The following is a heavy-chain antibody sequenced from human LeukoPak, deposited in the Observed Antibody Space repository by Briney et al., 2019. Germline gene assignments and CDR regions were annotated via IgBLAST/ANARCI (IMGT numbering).Heavy chain of an antibody. J-gene: IGHJ4*02. CDR1: GGSISSSSYY. D-gene: IGHD3-22*01. V-gene: IGHV4-39*01. CDR2: MYYSGST. Sequence: SETLSLTCTVSGGSISSSSYYWGWIRQPPGKGLEWIGSMYYSGSTFYNPSLKGRVTISVDTSKNQFSLKVSSVTAADTAVYYCARHRGYYDSSGYNVSPFDYWGQGTLVTVSS. CDR3: ARHRGYYDSSGYNVSPFDY.